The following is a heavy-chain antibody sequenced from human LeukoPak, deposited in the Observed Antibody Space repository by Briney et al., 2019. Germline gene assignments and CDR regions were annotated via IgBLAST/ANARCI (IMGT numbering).Heavy chain of an antibody. CDR3: AREDITTTGTNDYYYYGMDV. J-gene: IGHJ6*02. CDR1: GYTFTDYY. V-gene: IGHV1-2*02. CDR2: INPNSGDT. D-gene: IGHD1-1*01. Sequence: ASVTVSFKASGYTFTDYYVHWVRPAPGQGLEWMGWINPNSGDTNYAQKFQGRVTMTRDTSISTAYVELSSLRSDDTAVYNCAREDITTTGTNDYYYYGMDVWGQGTTVTVSS.